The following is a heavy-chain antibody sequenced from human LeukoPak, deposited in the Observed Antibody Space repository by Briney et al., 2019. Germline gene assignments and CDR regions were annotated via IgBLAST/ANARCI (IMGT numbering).Heavy chain of an antibody. J-gene: IGHJ4*02. D-gene: IGHD3-22*01. Sequence: AASVKVSCKASGYTFTGYHMHWVRQAPGQGLEWMGWINPNSGGTNYAQKFQGRVTMTRDTSISTAYMELSRLRSDDTAVYYCARYYYDSSGYFDYWGQGTLVTVSS. CDR2: INPNSGGT. CDR3: ARYYYDSSGYFDY. V-gene: IGHV1-2*02. CDR1: GYTFTGYH.